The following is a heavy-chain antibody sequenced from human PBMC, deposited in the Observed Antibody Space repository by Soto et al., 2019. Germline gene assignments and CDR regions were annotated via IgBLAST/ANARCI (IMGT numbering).Heavy chain of an antibody. Sequence: PGQSLKISCKASGYSFTNYWTAWVRQMPGKGLEWVWIIYPGDSDASYSPSFQGQVTISVDKSINTAYLQWSSLKASDTAMYYCARHFYDYLDYWGRGTLVTVSS. V-gene: IGHV5-51*01. CDR2: IYPGDSDA. CDR1: GYSFTNYW. D-gene: IGHD3-16*01. CDR3: ARHFYDYLDY. J-gene: IGHJ4*02.